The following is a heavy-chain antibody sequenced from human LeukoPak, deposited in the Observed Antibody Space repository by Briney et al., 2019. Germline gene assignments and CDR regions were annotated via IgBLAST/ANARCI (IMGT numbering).Heavy chain of an antibody. J-gene: IGHJ4*02. CDR1: GYSLTSYW. D-gene: IGHD1-20*01. Sequence: GESLKIPWKGSGYSLTSYWISLVRQMPGKGLEWMGTIDPSDSYTNYNPSFQGHVTISADKSINTAYLQWSSLKASDTAMYYCARRSGNWNPIDYWGQGTLVTVSS. CDR2: IDPSDSYT. CDR3: ARRSGNWNPIDY. V-gene: IGHV5-10-1*01.